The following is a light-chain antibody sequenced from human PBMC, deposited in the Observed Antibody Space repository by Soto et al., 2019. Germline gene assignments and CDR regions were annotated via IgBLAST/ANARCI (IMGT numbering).Light chain of an antibody. Sequence: DIVLTQSPGTLYLSPGDRAMLSCRASQSVRSSYLAWYQQKPGQAPRLLIFGAARRATGIPDRFSGSGSGTDFTLIISRLEPEDFAVYFCQQYATSPFTFGQGTKLGIK. J-gene: IGKJ2*01. V-gene: IGKV3-20*01. CDR1: QSVRSSY. CDR2: GAA. CDR3: QQYATSPFT.